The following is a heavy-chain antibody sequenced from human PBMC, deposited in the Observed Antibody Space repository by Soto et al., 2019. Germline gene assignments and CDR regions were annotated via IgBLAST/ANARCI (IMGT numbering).Heavy chain of an antibody. D-gene: IGHD3-3*01. CDR2: IYYSGST. CDR3: AREARVYDFGDWFDP. Sequence: SETLSLTCTVSGGSISSGDYYWSWIRQPPGKGLEWIGYIYYSGSTYYNPSLKSRVTISVDTSKNQFSLKLSSVTAADTAVYYCAREARVYDFGDWFDPWGQGTLVTVSS. V-gene: IGHV4-30-4*01. J-gene: IGHJ5*02. CDR1: GGSISSGDYY.